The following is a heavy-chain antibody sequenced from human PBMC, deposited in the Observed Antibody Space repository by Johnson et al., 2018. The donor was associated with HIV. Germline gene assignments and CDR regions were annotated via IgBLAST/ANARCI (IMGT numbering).Heavy chain of an antibody. J-gene: IGHJ3*02. Sequence: VQLVESGGGVVRPGGSLRLSCAASGFTFNDYGMSWVRQAPGKGLEWVSGINCNGGSTDYADSVKGRFTISRDNVKNSLYLEMKSLRAEDTALYYCARVGGYCSGGSCYSDAFDIWGQGTMVTVSS. CDR3: ARVGGYCSGGSCYSDAFDI. CDR1: GFTFNDYG. V-gene: IGHV3-20*04. D-gene: IGHD2-15*01. CDR2: INCNGGST.